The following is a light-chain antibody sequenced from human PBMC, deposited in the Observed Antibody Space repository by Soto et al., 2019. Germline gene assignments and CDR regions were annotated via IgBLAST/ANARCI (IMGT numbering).Light chain of an antibody. V-gene: IGLV2-14*01. CDR1: SSDVGGYNY. Sequence: QSVLTQPASVSGSPGQSITISCTGTSSDVGGYNYVSWYQQHPGKAPKLMIYEVSNRPSGVSNRFSGSKSGNTASLTISGLQAEDEADCYCSSYTSSSTLSLGTGTKLTVL. CDR3: SSYTSSSTLS. CDR2: EVS. J-gene: IGLJ1*01.